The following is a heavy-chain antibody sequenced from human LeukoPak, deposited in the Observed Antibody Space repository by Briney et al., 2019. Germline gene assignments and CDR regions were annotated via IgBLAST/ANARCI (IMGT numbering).Heavy chain of an antibody. Sequence: SETLSLTCTVSGGSISSSSYYWGWIRQPPGKGLEWIGSIYYSGSTYYNPSLKSRVTISVDTSKNQFSLKLSSVTAADTAVYYCARQNYDILTGYYNHYMDVWGKGTTVTVSS. V-gene: IGHV4-39*01. J-gene: IGHJ6*03. CDR3: ARQNYDILTGYYNHYMDV. CDR2: IYYSGST. D-gene: IGHD3-9*01. CDR1: GGSISSSSYY.